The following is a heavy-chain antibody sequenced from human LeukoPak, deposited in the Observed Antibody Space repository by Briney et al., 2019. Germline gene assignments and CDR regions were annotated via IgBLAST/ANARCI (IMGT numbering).Heavy chain of an antibody. D-gene: IGHD6-13*01. CDR3: ARAPYSSSFFDY. CDR2: INHSGST. Sequence: PSETLSLTCAVYGGSFSGYYWSWIRQPPGKRLEWIGEINHSGSTNYNPSLKSRVTISVDTSKNQFSLKLSSVTAADTAVYYCARAPYSSSFFDYWGQGTLVTVSS. J-gene: IGHJ4*02. V-gene: IGHV4-34*01. CDR1: GGSFSGYY.